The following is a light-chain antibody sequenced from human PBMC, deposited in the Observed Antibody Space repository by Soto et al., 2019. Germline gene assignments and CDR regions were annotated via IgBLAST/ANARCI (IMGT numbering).Light chain of an antibody. CDR1: QSIDSW. V-gene: IGKV1-5*03. Sequence: DIQMTQSPSTLSASVGDRVTITCRASQSIDSWLAWYQQKPGKAPKLLSYKTSNLESGVPSRCSGSGAGTEISLTISSLQPDDFAAEDGQQYKSFSLTVGGGTRVEVK. J-gene: IGKJ4*01. CDR3: QQYKSFSLT. CDR2: KTS.